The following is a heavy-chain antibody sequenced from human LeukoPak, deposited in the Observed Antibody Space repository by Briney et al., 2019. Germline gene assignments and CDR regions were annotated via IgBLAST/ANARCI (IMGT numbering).Heavy chain of an antibody. D-gene: IGHD4-11*01. Sequence: GASVKVSCKSSAYKFTNYFITWVRQAPGQGLEWMGWISAYNGNTNYAQKLQGRVTMTTDTSTSTAYMELRSLRSDDTAVDYCASDRDYSGYNLFDPWGQGTLVTVSS. CDR2: ISAYNGNT. V-gene: IGHV1-18*04. CDR1: AYKFTNYF. CDR3: ASDRDYSGYNLFDP. J-gene: IGHJ5*02.